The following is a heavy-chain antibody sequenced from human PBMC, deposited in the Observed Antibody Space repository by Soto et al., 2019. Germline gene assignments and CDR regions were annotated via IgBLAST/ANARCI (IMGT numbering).Heavy chain of an antibody. Sequence: QVQVVQSGPDLKRPGASMKVSCKASDYTFTSYGISWVRQAPGQGLEWMAWISPLKGRTQYSQKAQGRVTLSTDTSSNTAYMEMTTLRVDDTAVYYCAMDYGDRPEYFKHWGQGTLVTVS. V-gene: IGHV1-18*04. CDR3: AMDYGDRPEYFKH. CDR2: ISPLKGRT. CDR1: DYTFTSYG. D-gene: IGHD4-17*01. J-gene: IGHJ1*01.